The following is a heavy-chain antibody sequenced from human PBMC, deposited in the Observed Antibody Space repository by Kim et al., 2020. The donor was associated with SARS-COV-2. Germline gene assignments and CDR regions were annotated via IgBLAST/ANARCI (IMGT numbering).Heavy chain of an antibody. D-gene: IGHD5-12*01. J-gene: IGHJ5*02. Sequence: GGSLRLSCAASGFTFSSYGMHWVRQAPGKGLEWVAVIWYDGSNKYYADSVKGRFTISRDNSKNTLYLQMNSLRAEDTAVYYCAKDFREYSGYENWFDPWGQGTLVTVSS. CDR1: GFTFSSYG. CDR2: IWYDGSNK. CDR3: AKDFREYSGYENWFDP. V-gene: IGHV3-33*06.